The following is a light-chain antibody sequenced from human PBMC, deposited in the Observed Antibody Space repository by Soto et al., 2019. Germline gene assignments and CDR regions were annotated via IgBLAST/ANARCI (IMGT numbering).Light chain of an antibody. CDR3: QSYDSSLSAYV. CDR2: SSY. CDR1: SSNIGAGYD. J-gene: IGLJ1*01. V-gene: IGLV1-40*01. Sequence: VLTQPPSVSGAPGQRVTISCTGSSSNIGAGYDVHWFQQFPGTAPKLLIYSSYNRPSGVPDRFSGSKSSTSASLAITGLQAEDEADFYCQSYDSSLSAYVFGTGTKVTVL.